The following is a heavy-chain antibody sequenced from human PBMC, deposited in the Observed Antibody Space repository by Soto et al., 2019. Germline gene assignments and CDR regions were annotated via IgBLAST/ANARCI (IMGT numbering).Heavy chain of an antibody. CDR1: GGSISDYY. J-gene: IGHJ4*02. CDR3: ARGRHWLDF. CDR2: IYYTGST. Sequence: QVQLQESGPGLVKPSETLSLTCTVSGGSISDYYWSWVRQPPGKGLQWIGYIYYTGSTNYNPSLKTRVTISLATSENQFSLKLSSVPAADTAVYYCARGRHWLDFWGQGTLLTVSS. D-gene: IGHD6-19*01. V-gene: IGHV4-59*01.